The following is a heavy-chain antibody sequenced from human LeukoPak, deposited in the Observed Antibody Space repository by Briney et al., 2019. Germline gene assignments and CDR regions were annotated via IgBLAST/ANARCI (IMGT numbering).Heavy chain of an antibody. Sequence: SGPTLVQLTETLTLTCTFSGFSLSTSGVGVGWIRQPPEKALDWLALIYWNDDNRYSPSLKTSLTITKDTSKNQVVLTMTNIDPVDTATYYCAHTIRRSGFDPWSQGTLVTVSS. V-gene: IGHV2-5*01. CDR3: AHTIRRSGFDP. D-gene: IGHD5-24*01. J-gene: IGHJ5*02. CDR1: GFSLSTSGVG. CDR2: IYWNDDN.